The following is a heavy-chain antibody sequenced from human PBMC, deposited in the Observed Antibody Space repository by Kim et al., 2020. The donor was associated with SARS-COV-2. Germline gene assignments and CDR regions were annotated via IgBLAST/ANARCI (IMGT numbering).Heavy chain of an antibody. D-gene: IGHD6-6*01. CDR3: ARRSIAARFAY. J-gene: IGHJ4*02. CDR1: GGSFSGYY. V-gene: IGHV4-34*01. CDR2: INHSGST. Sequence: SETLSLTCAVYGGSFSGYYWSWIRQPPGKGLEWIGEINHSGSTNYNPSLKSRVTISVDTSKNQFSLKLSSVTAADTAVYYCARRSIAARFAYWGQGTLVT.